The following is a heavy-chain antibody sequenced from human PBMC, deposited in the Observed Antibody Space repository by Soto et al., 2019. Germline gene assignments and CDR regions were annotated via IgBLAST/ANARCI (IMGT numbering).Heavy chain of an antibody. D-gene: IGHD2-2*01. CDR3: AKCRKNIAVEPAALDV. Sequence: PGGSLRLSXAASGFTFSTYAMSWVRQAPGKGLEWVSAISGGASSTYYADSVKGRFTISRDNSKNTLYLQMNSLRAEDTAVYYCAKCRKNIAVEPAALDVWGQGTTVTVSS. CDR2: ISGGASST. CDR1: GFTFSTYA. V-gene: IGHV3-23*01. J-gene: IGHJ6*02.